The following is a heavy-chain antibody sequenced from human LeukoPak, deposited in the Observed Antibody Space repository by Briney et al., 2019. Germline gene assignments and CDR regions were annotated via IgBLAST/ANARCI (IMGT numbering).Heavy chain of an antibody. Sequence: PSETLSLTCAVCGGSFSGYYWSWIRQPPGKGLEWIGEINHSGSTNYNPSLKSRVTISVDTSKNQFSLKLSSVTAADTAVYYCARAFLGYCSSTSCHRRYYYGMDVWGQGTTVTVSS. J-gene: IGHJ6*02. D-gene: IGHD2-2*01. CDR1: GGSFSGYY. V-gene: IGHV4-34*01. CDR3: ARAFLGYCSSTSCHRRYYYGMDV. CDR2: INHSGST.